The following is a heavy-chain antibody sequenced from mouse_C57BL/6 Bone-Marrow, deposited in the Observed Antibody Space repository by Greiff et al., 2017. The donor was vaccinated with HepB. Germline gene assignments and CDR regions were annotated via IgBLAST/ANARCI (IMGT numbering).Heavy chain of an antibody. CDR1: GYSFTDYN. V-gene: IGHV1-39*01. Sequence: VHVKQSGPELVKPGASVKISCKASGYSFTDYNMNWVKQSNGKSLEWIGVINPNYGTTSYNQKFKGKATLTVDQSSSTAYMQLNSLTSEDSAVYYCARPTVLTTHFDVWGTGTTVTVSS. CDR3: ARPTVLTTHFDV. J-gene: IGHJ1*03. CDR2: INPNYGTT. D-gene: IGHD1-1*01.